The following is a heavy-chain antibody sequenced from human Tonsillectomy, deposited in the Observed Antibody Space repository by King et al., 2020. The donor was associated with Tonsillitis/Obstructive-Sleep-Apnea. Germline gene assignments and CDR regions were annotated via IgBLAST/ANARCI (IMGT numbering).Heavy chain of an antibody. D-gene: IGHD1-14*01. CDR1: GGSVSSGSYY. CDR2: IYYSGST. V-gene: IGHV4-61*01. J-gene: IGHJ6*03. Sequence: QLQESGPGLVKPSETLSLTCTVSGGSVSSGSYYWSWIRQPPGKGLEWIGYIYYSGSTNYNPSLKSRVTISVDTSKNQFSLKLSSVTAADTAVYYCARGPPPTDYAYYYMDVWGKGTTVTVSS. CDR3: ARGPPPTDYAYYYMDV.